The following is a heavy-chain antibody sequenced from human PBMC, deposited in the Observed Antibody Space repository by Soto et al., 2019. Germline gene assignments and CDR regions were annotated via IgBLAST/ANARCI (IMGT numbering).Heavy chain of an antibody. CDR1: GFTFSSYW. Sequence: GGSLRLSCAASGFTFSSYWMSWVRQAPGKGLEWVANIKQDGSETYYVDSVKGRFTISRDNAKNSLYLQMNSLRAEDTAVYYCARAPSIYDSRASSYYYGMDVWGQGTTVTVSS. D-gene: IGHD3-22*01. V-gene: IGHV3-7*01. CDR2: IKQDGSET. J-gene: IGHJ6*02. CDR3: ARAPSIYDSRASSYYYGMDV.